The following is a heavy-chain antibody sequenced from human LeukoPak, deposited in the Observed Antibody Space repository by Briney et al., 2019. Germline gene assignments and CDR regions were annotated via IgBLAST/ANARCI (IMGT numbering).Heavy chain of an antibody. J-gene: IGHJ3*02. D-gene: IGHD1-26*01. Sequence: PGGSLRLSCAASGFTFSSYSMNWVRQAPGKGLEWVSSISSSSSYIYYADSVKGRFTISRDNAKNSLYLQMNSLRAEGTAVYYCARSRVGAPPDDAFDIWGQGTMVTASS. CDR2: ISSSSSYI. CDR3: ARSRVGAPPDDAFDI. CDR1: GFTFSSYS. V-gene: IGHV3-21*01.